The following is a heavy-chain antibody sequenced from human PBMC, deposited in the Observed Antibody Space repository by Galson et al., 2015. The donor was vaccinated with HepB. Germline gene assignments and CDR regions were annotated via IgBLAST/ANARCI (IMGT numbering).Heavy chain of an antibody. CDR3: ARDRDYRFDY. CDR1: GYTFTVNG. D-gene: IGHD4/OR15-4a*01. J-gene: IGHJ4*02. Sequence: SVKVSCKASGYTFTVNGISWVRQAPGQGLEWMGWISANSGDTKYAQNLQGRVTLTRNTSTSTAYLELRSLRSGDTATYYCARDRDYRFDYWGQGTLVTVSS. V-gene: IGHV1-18*04. CDR2: ISANSGDT.